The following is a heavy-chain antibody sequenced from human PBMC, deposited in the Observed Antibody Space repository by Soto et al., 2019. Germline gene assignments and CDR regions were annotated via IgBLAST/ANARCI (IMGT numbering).Heavy chain of an antibody. CDR1: GGSISSYY. CDR3: ARGKSSSWYGDWFDP. J-gene: IGHJ5*02. Sequence: PSETLSLTCTVSGGSISSYYWSWTRQPPGKGLEWIGYIYYSGSTNYNPSLKSRVTISVDTSKNQFSLKLSSVTAADTAVYYCARGKSSSWYGDWFDPWGQGTLVTVS. CDR2: IYYSGST. D-gene: IGHD6-13*01. V-gene: IGHV4-59*01.